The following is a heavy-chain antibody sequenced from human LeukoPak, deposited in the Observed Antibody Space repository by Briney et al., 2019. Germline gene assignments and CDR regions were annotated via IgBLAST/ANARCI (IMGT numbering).Heavy chain of an antibody. J-gene: IGHJ5*02. Sequence: WASVTVSCKASGYTFTGYYMHWVRQAPGQGLEWMGWINPNSGGTNYAQKFQGRVTMTRDTSISTAYMELSRLRSDDTAVYYCARDRLLGSYGSERNWFDPWGQGTLVTVSS. CDR1: GYTFTGYY. CDR3: ARDRLLGSYGSERNWFDP. V-gene: IGHV1-2*02. CDR2: INPNSGGT. D-gene: IGHD3-16*01.